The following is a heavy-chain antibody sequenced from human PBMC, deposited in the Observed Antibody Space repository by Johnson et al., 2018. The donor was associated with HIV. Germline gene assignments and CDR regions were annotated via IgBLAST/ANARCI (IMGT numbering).Heavy chain of an antibody. CDR3: ARSYPGSASVYRDAFDI. D-gene: IGHD4-11*01. CDR2: IYSGGTT. J-gene: IGHJ3*02. V-gene: IGHV3-53*01. Sequence: QAPGKGLEWVSVIYSGGTTYHADSVKGRFTISRDNAKNSLYLQMNSLRAEDTAVYYCARSYPGSASVYRDAFDIWDQGTMVTVSS.